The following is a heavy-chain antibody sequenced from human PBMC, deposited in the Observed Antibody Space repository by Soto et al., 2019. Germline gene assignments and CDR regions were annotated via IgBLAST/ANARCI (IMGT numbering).Heavy chain of an antibody. J-gene: IGHJ4*02. V-gene: IGHV3-30-3*01. CDR3: VTKTVTTTYYFDY. Sequence: GGSLRLSCAASGFTFSSYAMHWVRQAPGKGLEWVAVISYDGSNKYYADSVKGRFTISRDNSKNTLYLQMNSLRAEDTAVYYCVTKTVTTTYYFDYWGQGTLVTVSS. CDR2: ISYDGSNK. CDR1: GFTFSSYA. D-gene: IGHD4-17*01.